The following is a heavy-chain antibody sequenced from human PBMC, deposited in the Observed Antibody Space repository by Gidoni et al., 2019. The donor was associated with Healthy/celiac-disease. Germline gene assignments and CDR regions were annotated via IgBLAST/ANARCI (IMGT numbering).Heavy chain of an antibody. J-gene: IGHJ4*02. CDR3: ARLGYGDTFDY. CDR2: IYYSGST. CDR1: GGSISSYY. Sequence: QVQLQESGPGLVKPSETLSLTCTVSGGSISSYYWSWIRQPPGKGLEWIGYIYYSGSTNYNPSLKSRVTISVDTSKNQFSLKLSSVTAADTAVYYCARLGYGDTFDYWGQGTLVTVSS. V-gene: IGHV4-59*08. D-gene: IGHD4-17*01.